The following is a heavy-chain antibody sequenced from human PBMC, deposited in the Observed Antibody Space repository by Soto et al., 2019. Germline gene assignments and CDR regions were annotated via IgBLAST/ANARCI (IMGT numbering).Heavy chain of an antibody. V-gene: IGHV4-59*01. CDR3: ARCRGVSGDFDY. Sequence: PSETLSLTCTVSGGSISSYYWSWIRQPPGKGLEWIGYIYYSGSTNYNPSLKSRVTISVDTSKNQFSLKLSSVTAADTAVYYCARCRGVSGDFDYCGQGTLVTVSS. D-gene: IGHD3-10*01. CDR1: GGSISSYY. J-gene: IGHJ4*02. CDR2: IYYSGST.